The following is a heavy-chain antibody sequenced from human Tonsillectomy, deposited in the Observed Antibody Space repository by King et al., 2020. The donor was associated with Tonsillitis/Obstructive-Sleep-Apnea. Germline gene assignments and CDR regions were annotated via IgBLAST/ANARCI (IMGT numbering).Heavy chain of an antibody. D-gene: IGHD3-10*01. V-gene: IGHV3-30*01. CDR1: GFTFSNYA. CDR2: ISHDGSNA. CDR3: ARTMVQGVIITFFDY. Sequence: VQLVGSGGGVVQPGRSLRLSCAASGFTFSNYAMNWVRQAPGKGPEWVAVISHDGSNAFYADSVKGRFTISRDNSKNTLYLQMNSLRAEDTAVYYCARTMVQGVIITFFDYWGQGTLVTVSS. J-gene: IGHJ4*02.